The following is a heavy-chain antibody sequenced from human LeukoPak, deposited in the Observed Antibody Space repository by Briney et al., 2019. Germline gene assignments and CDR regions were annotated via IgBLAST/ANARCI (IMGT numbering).Heavy chain of an antibody. Sequence: SVKVSCKASGGTFSSYAISWVRQAPGQGLEWMRGIIPIFGTANYAQKFQGRVTITADESTSTAYMELSSLRSEDTAVYYCAKLRGYYDSSGSTRLGGYFDYWGQGTLVTVSS. CDR2: IIPIFGTA. CDR3: AKLRGYYDSSGSTRLGGYFDY. D-gene: IGHD3-22*01. V-gene: IGHV1-69*01. J-gene: IGHJ4*02. CDR1: GGTFSSYA.